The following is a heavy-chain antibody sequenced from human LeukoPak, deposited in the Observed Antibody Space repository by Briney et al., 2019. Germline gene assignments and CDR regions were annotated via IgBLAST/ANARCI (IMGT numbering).Heavy chain of an antibody. V-gene: IGHV3-23*01. CDR3: VKGDCNSANCLELDGFDM. Sequence: PGGSLRLSCAASGFTFSNYGMGWVRQAPGRGLEWVSSISNSGRDTYYADSAKGRFTISRDNSKNTLSLQMNSLKVEDTALYYCVKGDCNSANCLELDGFDMWSQGTMVTVSS. CDR2: ISNSGRDT. J-gene: IGHJ3*02. D-gene: IGHD2/OR15-2a*01. CDR1: GFTFSNYG.